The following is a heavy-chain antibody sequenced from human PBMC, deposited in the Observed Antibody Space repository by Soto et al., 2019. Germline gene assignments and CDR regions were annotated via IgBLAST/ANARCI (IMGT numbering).Heavy chain of an antibody. D-gene: IGHD1-26*01. Sequence: GGSLRLSCAASGFTFSSYDMNWVRQAPGKGLEWVSAIGVYANTYYADSVKGRFTISRDDSRNTVHLQLNSLRVDDTAVYYCAKESTVGSPGDYFDSWGQGTLVTVSS. V-gene: IGHV3-23*01. J-gene: IGHJ4*02. CDR2: IGVYANT. CDR1: GFTFSSYD. CDR3: AKESTVGSPGDYFDS.